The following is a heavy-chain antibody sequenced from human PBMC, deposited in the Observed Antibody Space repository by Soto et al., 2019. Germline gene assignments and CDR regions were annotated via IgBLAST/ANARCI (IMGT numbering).Heavy chain of an antibody. CDR1: GFTFGNYA. CDR3: AKAQVMGVISAMDV. V-gene: IGHV3-23*01. Sequence: EVQLLESGGGLVQTGGSLRISCVASGFTFGNYAMRWVSQVPRKGLEWVVAIGGNSVHIYYAESVKGRLTISRDNSKNTVYLQMSSLRVEDTAVYYCAKAQVMGVISAMDVWGRGTTVTVSS. J-gene: IGHJ6*01. D-gene: IGHD3-16*02. CDR2: IGGNSVHI.